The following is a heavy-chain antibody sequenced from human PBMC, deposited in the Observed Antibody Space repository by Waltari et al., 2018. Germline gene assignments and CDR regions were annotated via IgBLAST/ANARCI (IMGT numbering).Heavy chain of an antibody. Sequence: QVQVVQSGAEVKKPGASVKVSCKASGYTFTNSGISWVRQAPGQGLEWMGWISAYNDNRNLAQKFQGRVTMTSDPSTSTAYMELSNLTSDDTAVYYCARDDFTVTSILSRWGQGTLVTVSS. J-gene: IGHJ1*01. V-gene: IGHV1-18*01. CDR3: ARDDFTVTSILSR. CDR1: GYTFTNSG. D-gene: IGHD4-17*01. CDR2: ISAYNDNR.